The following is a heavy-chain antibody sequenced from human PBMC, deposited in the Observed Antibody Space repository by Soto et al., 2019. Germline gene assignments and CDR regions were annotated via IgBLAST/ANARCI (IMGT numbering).Heavy chain of an antibody. Sequence: QVQLVQSGAEVKKPGASVKVSCKASGYTFTSYGISWVRQAPGQGLEWMGWISAYNGNTNYAQKFQGRVTMTRDTSISTAYMELSRLRSDDTAVYYCARTNTIFGVVIIANYYYGMDVWGQGTTVTVSS. D-gene: IGHD3-3*01. CDR2: ISAYNGNT. V-gene: IGHV1-18*04. J-gene: IGHJ6*02. CDR1: GYTFTSYG. CDR3: ARTNTIFGVVIIANYYYGMDV.